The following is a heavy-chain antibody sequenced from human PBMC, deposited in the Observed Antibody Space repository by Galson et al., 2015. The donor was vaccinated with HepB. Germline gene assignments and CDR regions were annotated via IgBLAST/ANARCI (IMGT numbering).Heavy chain of an antibody. CDR1: GFTVTSNY. D-gene: IGHD6-19*01. J-gene: IGHJ4*02. CDR2: IYSGGST. Sequence: SLRLSCAASGFTVTSNYMSWVRQAPGKGLEWVSVIYSGGSTYYEDSVKGRFTISRDNSKNTLYLQMNSLRAEDTAVYYCARHSSGWYWGQGTLVTVSS. CDR3: ARHSSGWY. V-gene: IGHV3-53*01.